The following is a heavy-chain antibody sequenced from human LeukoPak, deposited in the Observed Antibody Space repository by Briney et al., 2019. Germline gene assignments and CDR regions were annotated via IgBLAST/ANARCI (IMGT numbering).Heavy chain of an antibody. CDR2: LTDSGGTT. CDR3: AKKRDAFDI. CDR1: GFTFSSYA. D-gene: IGHD5-24*01. J-gene: IGHJ3*02. V-gene: IGHV3-23*01. Sequence: GGSLRLSCVASGFTFSSYAVGWVRQAPGKRPEWVSSLTDSGGTTYYVDSVKGRFTISRDNSKNTLYLHMNSLRAEDTAMYYCAKKRDAFDIWGQGTVVAVSS.